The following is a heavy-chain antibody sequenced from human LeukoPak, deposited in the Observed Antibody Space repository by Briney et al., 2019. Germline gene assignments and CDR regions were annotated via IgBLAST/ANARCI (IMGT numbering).Heavy chain of an antibody. Sequence: PGGSLRLSCAASGFTFDDYAMHWVRQAPGKGLEWVSGISWNSGSIGYADSVKGRFTISRDNAKNSLYLQMNSLRAEDTALYYCAKDTHGYGSGSYYKAFDYWGQGTLVTASS. V-gene: IGHV3-9*01. D-gene: IGHD3-10*01. CDR1: GFTFDDYA. J-gene: IGHJ4*02. CDR3: AKDTHGYGSGSYYKAFDY. CDR2: ISWNSGSI.